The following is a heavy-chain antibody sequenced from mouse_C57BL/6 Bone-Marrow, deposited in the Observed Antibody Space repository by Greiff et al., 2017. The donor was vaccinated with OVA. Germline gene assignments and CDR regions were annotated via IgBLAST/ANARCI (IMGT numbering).Heavy chain of an antibody. J-gene: IGHJ3*01. CDR1: GYAFTNYL. D-gene: IGHD3-2*02. V-gene: IGHV1-54*01. CDR3: AREQKTAQGTRFAY. CDR2: INPGSGGT. Sequence: VQLQESGAELVRPGTSVKVSCKASGYAFTNYLIEWVKQRPGQGLEWIGVINPGSGGTNYNEKFKGKATLTADKSSSTAYMQLSSLTSEDSAVYFCAREQKTAQGTRFAYWGQGTLVTVSA.